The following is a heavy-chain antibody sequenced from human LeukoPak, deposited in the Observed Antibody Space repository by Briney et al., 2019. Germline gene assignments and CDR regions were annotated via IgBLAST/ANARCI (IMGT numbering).Heavy chain of an antibody. J-gene: IGHJ4*02. D-gene: IGHD4-17*01. Sequence: SETLSLTCAVYGGSFSGYYWSWFRQPPGKGLEWIGEINHSGSTNFNPSLKSRVTISVDTSKNQFSLKLSSVTAADTAVYYCARDYDGNYFDYWGQGTLVPVSS. CDR2: INHSGST. V-gene: IGHV4-34*01. CDR3: ARDYDGNYFDY. CDR1: GGSFSGYY.